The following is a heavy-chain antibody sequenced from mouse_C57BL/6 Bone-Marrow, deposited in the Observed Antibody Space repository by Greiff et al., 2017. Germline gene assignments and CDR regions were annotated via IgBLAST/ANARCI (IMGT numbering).Heavy chain of an antibody. CDR1: GYTFTSYW. CDR2: IDPNSGGT. Sequence: VQLQQPGAELVKPGASVKLSCKASGYTFTSYWMHWVKQRPGRGLEWIGRIDPNSGGTKYNEKFKSKATLTVDKPSITAYMQLSSRTSEDSVVYYCATITTVSYYYAMDYWGQGTSVTVSS. J-gene: IGHJ4*01. D-gene: IGHD1-1*01. CDR3: ATITTVSYYYAMDY. V-gene: IGHV1-72*01.